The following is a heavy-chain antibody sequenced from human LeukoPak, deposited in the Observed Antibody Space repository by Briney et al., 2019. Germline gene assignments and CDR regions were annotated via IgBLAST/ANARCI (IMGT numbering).Heavy chain of an antibody. J-gene: IGHJ4*02. CDR2: IYCSGST. V-gene: IGHV4-59*01. CDR1: GGSISSYY. CDR3: ARALYYYDSSGYYYFDY. Sequence: SETLSLTCTVSGGSISSYYWSWIRQPPGKGLEWIGYIYCSGSTNYNPSLKSRVTISVDTSKNQFSLKLSSVTAADTAVYYCARALYYYDSSGYYYFDYWGQGTLVTVSS. D-gene: IGHD3-22*01.